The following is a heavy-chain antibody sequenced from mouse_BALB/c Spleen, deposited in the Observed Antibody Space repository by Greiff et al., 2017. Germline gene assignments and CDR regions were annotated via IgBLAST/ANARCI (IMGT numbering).Heavy chain of an antibody. CDR3: AREGWLLRGWYFDV. Sequence: EVKLEESGPSLVKPSQTLSLTCSVTGDSITSGYWNWIRKFPGNKLEYMGYISYSGSTYYNPSLKSRISITRDTSKNQYYLQLNSVTTEDTATYYCAREGWLLRGWYFDVWGAGTTVTVSS. CDR1: GDSITSGY. J-gene: IGHJ1*01. V-gene: IGHV3-8*02. CDR2: ISYSGST. D-gene: IGHD2-3*01.